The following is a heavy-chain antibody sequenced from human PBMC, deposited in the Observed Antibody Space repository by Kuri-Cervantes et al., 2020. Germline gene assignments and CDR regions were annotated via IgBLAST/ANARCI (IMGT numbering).Heavy chain of an antibody. D-gene: IGHD5-12*01. V-gene: IGHV3-48*02. Sequence: GESLKISCAASGFTFSSYSMNWVRQAPGKGLEWVSYISSSSSTIYYADSVKGRFTISRDNAKNSLYLQMNSLRDEDTAVYYCAKVRRSGYSGYDLVAIDYWGQGTLVTVSS. J-gene: IGHJ4*02. CDR1: GFTFSSYS. CDR2: ISSSSSTI. CDR3: AKVRRSGYSGYDLVAIDY.